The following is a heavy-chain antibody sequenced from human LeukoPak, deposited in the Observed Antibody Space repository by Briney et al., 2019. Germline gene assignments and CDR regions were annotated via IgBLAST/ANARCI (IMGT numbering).Heavy chain of an antibody. CDR1: GFTFSDYY. D-gene: IGHD2-2*01. J-gene: IGHJ4*02. V-gene: IGHV3-11*01. CDR3: AKAGYCSGTSCYDY. CDR2: ISSSGSTI. Sequence: PGGSLRLSCAASGFTFSDYYMSWIRQAPGKGLEWVSYISSSGSTIYYADSVKGRFTISRDNAKNSLYLQMNSLRAEDTALYYCAKAGYCSGTSCYDYWGQGTLVTVSS.